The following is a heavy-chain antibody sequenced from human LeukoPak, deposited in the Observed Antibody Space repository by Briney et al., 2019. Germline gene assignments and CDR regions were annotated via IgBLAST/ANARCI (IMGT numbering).Heavy chain of an antibody. J-gene: IGHJ6*04. CDR2: ISSSGSTI. Sequence: GGSLRLSCAAYGFTFSSYEMNWVRQVPGKGLEWVSYISSSGSTIYYADSVKGRFTISRDNAKNSLYLQMNSLRAEDTAVYYCAELGITMIGGVWGKGTTVTISS. D-gene: IGHD3-10*02. V-gene: IGHV3-48*03. CDR3: AELGITMIGGV. CDR1: GFTFSSYE.